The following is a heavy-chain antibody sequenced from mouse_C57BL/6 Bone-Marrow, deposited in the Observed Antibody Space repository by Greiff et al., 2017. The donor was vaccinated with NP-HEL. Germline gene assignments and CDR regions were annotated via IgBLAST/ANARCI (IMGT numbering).Heavy chain of an antibody. CDR3: AREGWLLRNYYAMDY. V-gene: IGHV1-53*01. J-gene: IGHJ4*01. Sequence: QVQLQQPGTELVKPGASVKLSCKASGYTFTSYWMHWVKQRPGQGLEWIGNINPSNGGTNYNEKFKSKATLTVDKSSSTAYMQLSSLTSEDSAVYYCAREGWLLRNYYAMDYWGQGTSVTVSS. D-gene: IGHD2-3*01. CDR2: INPSNGGT. CDR1: GYTFTSYW.